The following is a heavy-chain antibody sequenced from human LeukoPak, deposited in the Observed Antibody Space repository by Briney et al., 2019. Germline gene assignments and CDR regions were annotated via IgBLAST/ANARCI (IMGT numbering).Heavy chain of an antibody. CDR3: ARLFSEGAAAGIDYSDY. V-gene: IGHV4-39*01. CDR1: GGSISSSSYY. J-gene: IGHJ4*02. Sequence: SETLSLTCTVSGGSISSSSYYWGWIRQPPGKGLEWIGSIYYSGSTYYNPSLKSRVTISVDTSKNQFSLKLSSVTAADTAVYYCARLFSEGAAAGIDYSDYWGQGTLVTVSS. CDR2: IYYSGST. D-gene: IGHD6-13*01.